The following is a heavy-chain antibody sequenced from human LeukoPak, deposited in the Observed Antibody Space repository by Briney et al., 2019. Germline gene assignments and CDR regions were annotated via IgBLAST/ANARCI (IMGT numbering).Heavy chain of an antibody. CDR3: ARGGGIIPRNYYYSYGMDV. Sequence: SETLSLTCAVYGGSFSGYYWSWIRQPPGKGLEWIGEINHSGSTNYNPSLKSRVTISVDTSKNQFSLKLSSVTAADTAVYYCARGGGIIPRNYYYSYGMDVWGQGTTVTVS. D-gene: IGHD1-26*01. J-gene: IGHJ6*02. CDR2: INHSGST. CDR1: GGSFSGYY. V-gene: IGHV4-34*01.